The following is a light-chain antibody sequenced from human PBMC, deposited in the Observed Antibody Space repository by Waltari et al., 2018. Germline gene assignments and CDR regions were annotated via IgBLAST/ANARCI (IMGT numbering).Light chain of an antibody. J-gene: IGKJ1*01. V-gene: IGKV2-28*01. CDR3: MQAIETPPT. CDR1: KGLLHRNGYNY. Sequence: EIVMTQSPLSLPVTPGETASISCRSSKGLLHRNGYNYLAWYVQRPGQSPQLLIFMGSHRASGVPDRFSGSGTGTDFTLKISRVEAEDVGVYYCMQAIETPPTFGQGTKVDIK. CDR2: MGS.